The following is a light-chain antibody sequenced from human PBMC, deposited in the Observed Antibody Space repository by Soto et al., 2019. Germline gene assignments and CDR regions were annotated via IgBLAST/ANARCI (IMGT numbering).Light chain of an antibody. V-gene: IGKV1-39*01. J-gene: IGKJ1*01. Sequence: DIQMTQSPSSLSASVGDRVTVTCRASQSITTYLNWYQQKPGKAPKLLIYAASSLQSGVPSRFSGSGSGTDLTLTIASLQPEDFATYICQQSYGTPWTFGQGTKVEIK. CDR3: QQSYGTPWT. CDR2: AAS. CDR1: QSITTY.